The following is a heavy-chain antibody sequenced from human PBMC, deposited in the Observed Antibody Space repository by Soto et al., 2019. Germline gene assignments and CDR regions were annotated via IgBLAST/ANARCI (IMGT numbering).Heavy chain of an antibody. CDR1: GYTFTSYG. D-gene: IGHD6-19*01. J-gene: IGHJ4*02. Sequence: ASVKVSCKASGYTFTSYGISWVRQAPGQGLEWMGWISAYNGNTNYAQKLQGRVTMTTDTSTSTAYMELRSLRSDDTAVYYCASFIQSSGWYKVDYWGQGTLVTVS. V-gene: IGHV1-18*01. CDR3: ASFIQSSGWYKVDY. CDR2: ISAYNGNT.